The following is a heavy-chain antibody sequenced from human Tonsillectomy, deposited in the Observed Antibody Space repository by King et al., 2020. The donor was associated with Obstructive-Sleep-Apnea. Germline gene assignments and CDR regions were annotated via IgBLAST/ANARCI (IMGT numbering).Heavy chain of an antibody. D-gene: IGHD3-22*01. Sequence: QLVQSGAEVKKPGASVKVSCKASGYTFTSYGISWVRQAPGQGLEWMVWFSVYNGNTKFAQKLQGRVTMTTDTSTSTAYMGLRSRRSDDTAVYYCARDEFKLEPNAKYYYGSSGYHNAYWGQGTLVTVSS. J-gene: IGHJ4*02. V-gene: IGHV1-18*04. CDR3: ARDEFKLEPNAKYYYGSSGYHNAY. CDR1: GYTFTSYG. CDR2: FSVYNGNT.